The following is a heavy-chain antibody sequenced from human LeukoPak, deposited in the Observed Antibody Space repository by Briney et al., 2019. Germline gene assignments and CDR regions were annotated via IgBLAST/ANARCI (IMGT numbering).Heavy chain of an antibody. CDR2: IYYSGST. J-gene: IGHJ4*02. CDR3: AGTMESVSFSTFDY. Sequence: PSETLSLTCTVSGGSISSYYWSWIRQPPGKGLEWIGYIYYSGSTHYNPSLKSRVTTSLDTSKNQFSLKLRSLTAADTAVYYCAGTMESVSFSTFDYWGQGALVTVSP. D-gene: IGHD1-26*01. V-gene: IGHV4-59*12. CDR1: GGSISSYY.